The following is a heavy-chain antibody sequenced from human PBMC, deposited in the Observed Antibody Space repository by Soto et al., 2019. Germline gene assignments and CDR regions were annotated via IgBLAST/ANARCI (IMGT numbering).Heavy chain of an antibody. V-gene: IGHV3-30*18. D-gene: IGHD1-26*01. Sequence: QVQLVESGGGVVQPGRSLRLSCSASGFTFSDYTMHWVRQAPGRWLEWVAIILYDESDQYYSDSVKGRFTISRDNSKNTLYLQMHSLTTEDTAVYYCAKDGTHLWSKQYYFDSWGQGALVTVSS. CDR2: ILYDESDQ. CDR3: AKDGTHLWSKQYYFDS. CDR1: GFTFSDYT. J-gene: IGHJ4*02.